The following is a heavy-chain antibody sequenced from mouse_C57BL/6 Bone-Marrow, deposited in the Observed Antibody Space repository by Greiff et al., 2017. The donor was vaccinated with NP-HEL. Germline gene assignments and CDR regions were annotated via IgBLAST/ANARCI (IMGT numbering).Heavy chain of an antibody. J-gene: IGHJ2*01. V-gene: IGHV1-64*01. D-gene: IGHD1-1*01. CDR2: IHPNSGST. CDR3: ASSSYYYGSSYDY. Sequence: QVQLKQPGAELVKPGASVKLSCKASGYTFTSYWMHWVKQRPGQGLEWIGMIHPNSGSTNYNEKFKSKATLTVDKSSSTAYMQLSSLTSEDSAVYYCASSSYYYGSSYDYWGKGTTLTVSS. CDR1: GYTFTSYW.